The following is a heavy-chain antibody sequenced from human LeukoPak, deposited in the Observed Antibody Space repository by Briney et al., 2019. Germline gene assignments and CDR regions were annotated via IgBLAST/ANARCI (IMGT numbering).Heavy chain of an antibody. CDR1: GYTFTSYA. Sequence: ASVKVSCKASGYTFTSYAMNWVRQAPGQGLEWMGWINTYTGNPTYAQGFTGRFVFSLDTSVSTAYLQISSLKAEDTAVYYCARSPDLLLWFGEISFDYWGQGTLVTVSS. J-gene: IGHJ4*02. D-gene: IGHD3-10*01. CDR2: INTYTGNP. CDR3: ARSPDLLLWFGEISFDY. V-gene: IGHV7-4-1*02.